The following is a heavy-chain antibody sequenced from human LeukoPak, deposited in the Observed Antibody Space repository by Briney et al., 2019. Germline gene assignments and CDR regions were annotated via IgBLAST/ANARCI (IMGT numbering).Heavy chain of an antibody. J-gene: IGHJ4*02. D-gene: IGHD1-1*01. V-gene: IGHV4-39*01. CDR3: ARLYNWNDNY. CDR1: GGSISGSSYY. Sequence: PSETLSLTCTVSGGSISGSSYYWGWIRQPPGKGLEWIGSIYYSGSTYYNPSLKSRVTISVDTSKNQFSLKLSSVTAADTAVYYCARLYNWNDNYWGQGTLVTVSS. CDR2: IYYSGST.